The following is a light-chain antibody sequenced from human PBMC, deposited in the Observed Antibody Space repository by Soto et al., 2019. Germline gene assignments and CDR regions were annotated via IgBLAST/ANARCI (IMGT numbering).Light chain of an antibody. V-gene: IGKV2-24*01. CDR1: QSLVHSDGNTY. CDR2: RIS. Sequence: VMTQTPLSSPVTLGQTVSISCTSSQSLVHSDGNTYMSWLHQRPGQPPRLLIYRISNRFSGVPDRFSGSGAGTDFTLRISRVEPEDVGVYYCMQATHFRTFGQGTKVEIK. J-gene: IGKJ1*01. CDR3: MQATHFRT.